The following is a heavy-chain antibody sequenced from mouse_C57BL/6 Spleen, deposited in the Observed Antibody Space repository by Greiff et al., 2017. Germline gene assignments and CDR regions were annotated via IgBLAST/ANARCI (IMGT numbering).Heavy chain of an antibody. CDR2: ILPGSGST. Sequence: QVQLQQSGAELMKPGASVKLSCKATGYTFTGYWIEWVKQRPGHGLEWIGEILPGSGSTNYNEKFKGKATFTADTSSNTAYMQLNSLTTEDSAIYYCARRYYGSSYDWFAYGGQGTLVTVSA. V-gene: IGHV1-9*01. CDR3: ARRYYGSSYDWFAY. J-gene: IGHJ3*01. D-gene: IGHD1-1*01. CDR1: GYTFTGYW.